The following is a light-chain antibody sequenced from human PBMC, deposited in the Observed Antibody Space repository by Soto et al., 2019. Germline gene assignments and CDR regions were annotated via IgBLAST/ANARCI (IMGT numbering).Light chain of an antibody. CDR1: SSDVV. CDR3: CSYGLTYAL. CDR2: DVT. V-gene: IGLV2-11*01. Sequence: QSALTQPRSVSGSPGQSVTISCTGNSSDVVVSWYQQHPGKAPKLIISDVTYRPSGVPDRFSGSKSGNTASLTISGLQAEDEADYYCCSYGLTYALLGGGTKLTVL. J-gene: IGLJ2*01.